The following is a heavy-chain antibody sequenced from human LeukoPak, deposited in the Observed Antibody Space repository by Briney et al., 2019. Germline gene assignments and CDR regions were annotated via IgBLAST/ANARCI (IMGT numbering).Heavy chain of an antibody. CDR3: ARAHSSGWLVYYYYYGMDV. CDR2: ISYDGSNK. V-gene: IGHV3-30*04. J-gene: IGHJ6*04. Sequence: GRSLRLSCAASGFTFSSYAMHWVRQAPGKGLEWVAVISYDGSNKYCADSVKGRFTISRDNSKNTLYLQMNSLRAEDTAVYYCARAHSSGWLVYYYYYGMDVWGKGTTVTVSS. D-gene: IGHD6-19*01. CDR1: GFTFSSYA.